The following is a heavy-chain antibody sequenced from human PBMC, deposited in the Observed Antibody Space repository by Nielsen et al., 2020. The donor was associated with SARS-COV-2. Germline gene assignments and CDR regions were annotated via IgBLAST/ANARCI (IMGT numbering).Heavy chain of an antibody. D-gene: IGHD3-3*01. CDR2: IYYSGTT. CDR3: ARVRAITIFGVVNWFDP. V-gene: IGHV4-59*12. CDR1: GGSISSYY. J-gene: IGHJ5*02. Sequence: SETLSLTCTVSGGSISSYYWSWIRQPPGKGLEWIGYIYYSGTTNYNPSLESRVTISVDTSKNQFSLKLNSVAAADTAVYYCARVRAITIFGVVNWFDPWGQGTLVTVSS.